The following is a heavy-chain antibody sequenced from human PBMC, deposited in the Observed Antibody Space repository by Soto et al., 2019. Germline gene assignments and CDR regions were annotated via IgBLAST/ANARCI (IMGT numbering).Heavy chain of an antibody. CDR3: ARDLGLVPEYISSPLSYYGMDV. J-gene: IGHJ6*02. CDR2: ITSSGRTT. CDR1: GFTFSDYY. Sequence: QVQLVESGGGWVKPGGSLRLSCAASGFTFSDYYMNWIRQAQGHRLEWVSYITSSGRTTYYEDSVRVRFTISRDNAKNSRYRQMNSRSAEDTAVYYCARDLGLVPEYISSPLSYYGMDVWGQGTTVTVSS. V-gene: IGHV3-11*01. D-gene: IGHD6-6*01.